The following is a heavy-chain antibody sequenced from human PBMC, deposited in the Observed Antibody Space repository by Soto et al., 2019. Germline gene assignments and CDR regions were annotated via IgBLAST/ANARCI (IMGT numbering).Heavy chain of an antibody. J-gene: IGHJ6*02. D-gene: IGHD1-26*01. V-gene: IGHV1-46*03. CDR2: INPNGGST. Sequence: GASVKVSCKASGYTFTSYYMHWVRLAPGQGLEWMGIINPNGGSTSYAQKFQGRVTMTRDTSTSTVYMKLSSLRSEDTAVYYCAWGELLKNYYYYGLDVWGQGTTVTVSS. CDR3: AWGELLKNYYYYGLDV. CDR1: GYTFTSYY.